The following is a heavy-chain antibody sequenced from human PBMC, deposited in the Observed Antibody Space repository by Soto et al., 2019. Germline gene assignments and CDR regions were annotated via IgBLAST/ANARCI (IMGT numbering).Heavy chain of an antibody. CDR2: MSYRGST. D-gene: IGHD6-19*01. V-gene: IGHV4-59*01. CDR1: GGSISSNY. CDR3: ARLSSGWYYDY. Sequence: QVQLQESGPGLVKPSETLSPTCTVSGGSISSNYWSWIRQPPGKGLEWIGYMSYRGSTKYNPSLTSRVTMSIDTPKNRFSLKVTSVTAADTAVYYCARLSSGWYYDYWGQGTLVTVSS. J-gene: IGHJ4*02.